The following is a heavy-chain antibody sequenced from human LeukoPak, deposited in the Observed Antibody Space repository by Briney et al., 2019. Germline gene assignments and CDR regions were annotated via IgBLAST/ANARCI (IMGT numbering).Heavy chain of an antibody. CDR2: ISSSSSYI. Sequence: KPGESLRLSCVASGFTFSSYNMNWVRQAPGKGLEWVSCISSSSSYIYYADSVKGRFTISRDNAKNSLYLQMNSLRAEDTAVYYWARDRNSSGYYYGYFQHWGQGTLVTVSS. J-gene: IGHJ1*01. CDR1: GFTFSSYN. D-gene: IGHD3-22*01. V-gene: IGHV3-21*01. CDR3: ARDRNSSGYYYGYFQH.